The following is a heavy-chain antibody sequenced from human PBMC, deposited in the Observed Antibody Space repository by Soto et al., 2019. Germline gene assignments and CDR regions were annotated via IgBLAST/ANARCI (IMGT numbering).Heavy chain of an antibody. Sequence: PSQTLSLTCDISGDSVSSSSVTWNWIRQSPSRGLEWLGRTYYRSRWYNDYAESVKSRIIINPDTSKNQFPLHLNSVTPDDTAVYYCVRLIGNSWLDFWGQGTLVTVSS. J-gene: IGHJ5*01. CDR1: GDSVSSSSVT. CDR2: TYYRSRWYN. CDR3: VRLIGNSWLDF. D-gene: IGHD1-26*01. V-gene: IGHV6-1*01.